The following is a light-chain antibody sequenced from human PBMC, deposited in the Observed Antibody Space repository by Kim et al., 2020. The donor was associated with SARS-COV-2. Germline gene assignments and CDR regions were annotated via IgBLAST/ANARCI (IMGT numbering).Light chain of an antibody. CDR2: YDS. CDR3: QVWDSSSDHRV. J-gene: IGLJ3*02. V-gene: IGLV3-21*04. Sequence: APGKTARITCGGNNIGSKSVHWYQQKPGQAPVLVIYYDSDRPSGIPERFSGSNDGNTATLTISRVEAGDEADYYCQVWDSSSDHRVFGGGTQLTVL. CDR1: NIGSKS.